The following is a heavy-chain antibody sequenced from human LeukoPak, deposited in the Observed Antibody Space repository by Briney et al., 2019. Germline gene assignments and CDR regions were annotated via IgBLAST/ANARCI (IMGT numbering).Heavy chain of an antibody. CDR3: AKDRAAAGTWAEYFQH. Sequence: GGSLRLSCAASGFTFSSYAVSWVRQAPGKGLEWVSAISGSGGSTYYADSVKGRFTISRDNSKNTLYLQMNSLRAEDTAVYYCAKDRAAAGTWAEYFQHWGQGTLVTVSS. V-gene: IGHV3-23*01. CDR2: ISGSGGST. J-gene: IGHJ1*01. CDR1: GFTFSSYA. D-gene: IGHD6-13*01.